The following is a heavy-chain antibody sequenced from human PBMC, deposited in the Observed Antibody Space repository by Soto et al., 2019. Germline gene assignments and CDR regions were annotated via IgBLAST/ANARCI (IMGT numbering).Heavy chain of an antibody. CDR2: IVVGSGNT. CDR1: GFTFTSSA. J-gene: IGHJ4*02. Sequence: VASVKVSCKASGFTFTSSAMQWVRQARGQRLEWIGWIVVGSGNTNYAQKLQGRVTMNTDTSTSTAYMELRSLRSDDTAVYYCARNPAAGSYFDYWGQGTLVTVSS. CDR3: ARNPAAGSYFDY. D-gene: IGHD6-13*01. V-gene: IGHV1-58*02.